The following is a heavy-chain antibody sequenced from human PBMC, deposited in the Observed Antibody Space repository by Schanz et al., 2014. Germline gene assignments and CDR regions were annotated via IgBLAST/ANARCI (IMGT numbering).Heavy chain of an antibody. D-gene: IGHD3-22*01. J-gene: IGHJ4*02. CDR2: IRYDGSSK. Sequence: ESGGGVVQPGRSLRLSCAASGFAFSSYSMHWVRQAPGRGLEWVAFIRYDGSSKYYADSVRGRFTISRDDSKNTLYLQMNSLRPEDTAVYYCAKEDRNHNSDYVYWGQGTLVTVSS. CDR3: AKEDRNHNSDYVY. CDR1: GFAFSSYS. V-gene: IGHV3-30*02.